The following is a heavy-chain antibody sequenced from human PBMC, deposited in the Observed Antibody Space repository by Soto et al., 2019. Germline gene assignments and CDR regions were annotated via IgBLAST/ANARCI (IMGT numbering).Heavy chain of an antibody. CDR3: ARYCSGGSCYDDY. V-gene: IGHV3-66*01. J-gene: IGHJ4*02. D-gene: IGHD2-15*01. CDR1: GFTVSSNY. Sequence: GGSLRLSCAASGFTVSSNYMSWVRQAPGKGLEWVSVIYSGGSTYYADSVKGRFTISRDNSKNTLYLQMNSLRAEDTAVYYCARYCSGGSCYDDYWGQGTLVTVSS. CDR2: IYSGGST.